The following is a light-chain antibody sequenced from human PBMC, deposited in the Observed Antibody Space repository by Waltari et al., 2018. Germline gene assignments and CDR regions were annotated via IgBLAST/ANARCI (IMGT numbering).Light chain of an antibody. CDR2: YAS. J-gene: IGKJ1*01. CDR1: QSIGSR. Sequence: EIVLTQSPEFQSVTPEEKVTITGRASQSIGSRLHWYQQKPNQSPKLLIKYASQSISGVPSRFSGSGSGTDFTLTINSLEAEDAAVYYCHQIASLPRTFGPGTKVEIK. CDR3: HQIASLPRT. V-gene: IGKV6D-21*02.